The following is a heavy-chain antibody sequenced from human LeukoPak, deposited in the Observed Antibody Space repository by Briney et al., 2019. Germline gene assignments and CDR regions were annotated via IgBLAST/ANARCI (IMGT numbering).Heavy chain of an antibody. CDR1: GYTFTSYY. CDR2: INPSGGST. CDR3: AAGDSFFADFDY. D-gene: IGHD3-10*01. Sequence: ASVTVSCKASGYTFTSYYMHWVRQAPGQGLEWMGIINPSGGSTSYAQKFQGRVTMTRDTSTSTVYMELSSLRSEDTAVYYCAAGDSFFADFDYWGQGTLVTVSS. J-gene: IGHJ4*02. V-gene: IGHV1-46*01.